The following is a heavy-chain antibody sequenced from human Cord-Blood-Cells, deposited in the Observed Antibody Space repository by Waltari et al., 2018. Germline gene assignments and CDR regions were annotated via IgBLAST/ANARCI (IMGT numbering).Heavy chain of an antibody. CDR1: GYSSTSYW. D-gene: IGHD6-13*01. CDR2: IYPGDSDT. J-gene: IGHJ4*02. CDR3: ARFRRQQLYFDY. Sequence: EVQLVQSRADVKKHRESLKMSCKGDGYSSTSYWIGCVRQMPGKGLEWMGIIYPGDSDTRYSPCFQGQVTISADKSISTAYLQWSSLKASDTAMYYCARFRRQQLYFDYWGQGTLVTVSS. V-gene: IGHV5-51*01.